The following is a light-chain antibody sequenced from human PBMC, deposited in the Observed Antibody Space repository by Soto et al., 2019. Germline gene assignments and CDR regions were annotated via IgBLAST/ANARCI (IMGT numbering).Light chain of an antibody. CDR3: QSYDSSLSGSDVV. V-gene: IGLV1-40*01. Sequence: QSVLTQPPSVSGAPGQRVTISCTGSSSNIGAGYDVRWHQQLPGTAPKLLIYGNSNRPSGVPDRFSGSKSGTSASLAITGLQAEDEADYYCQSYDSSLSGSDVVFGGGTKVTVL. CDR2: GNS. CDR1: SSNIGAGYD. J-gene: IGLJ2*01.